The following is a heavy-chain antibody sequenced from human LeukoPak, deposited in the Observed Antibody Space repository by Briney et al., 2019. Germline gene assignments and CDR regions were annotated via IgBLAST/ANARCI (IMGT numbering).Heavy chain of an antibody. CDR2: IIPIFGTA. Sequence: GASVKVSCKASGGTFSSYAISWVRQAPGQGLEWMGGIIPIFGTANYAQKFQGRVTITADKSTSTAYMELSSLRPEDTAVYYCARASYSSGWNPFDYWGQGTLVTVSS. V-gene: IGHV1-69*06. CDR1: GGTFSSYA. CDR3: ARASYSSGWNPFDY. D-gene: IGHD6-19*01. J-gene: IGHJ4*02.